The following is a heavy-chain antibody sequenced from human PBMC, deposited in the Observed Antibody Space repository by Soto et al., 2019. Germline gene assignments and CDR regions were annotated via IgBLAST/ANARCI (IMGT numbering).Heavy chain of an antibody. Sequence: QVQLVQSGAEVKKPGASVKVSCKASGYTFTSYDINWVRQATGQGLEWMGWMNPNSGNTGYAQKFKGRITMTRNTSLSTTYMELRRLRSEDTAVYYCASGVGVVIIQYWYFDLWGRGTLVTVSS. CDR3: ASGVGVVIIQYWYFDL. D-gene: IGHD3-3*01. CDR2: MNPNSGNT. CDR1: GYTFTSYD. V-gene: IGHV1-8*01. J-gene: IGHJ2*01.